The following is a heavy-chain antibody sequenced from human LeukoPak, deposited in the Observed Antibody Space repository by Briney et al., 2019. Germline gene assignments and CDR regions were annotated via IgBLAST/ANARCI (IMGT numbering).Heavy chain of an antibody. CDR2: ISYTGSS. CDR1: GGSFNNYY. V-gene: IGHV4-59*01. D-gene: IGHD6-13*01. Sequence: SETLSLTCTVSGGSFNNYYWSWIRQPPGKGREGIEYISYTGSSNYSPSFKSRVTISVDRSKNLFYLNLSSVTAADTAVYYCARGGYNSDWYEVDSWGQGTLVTVSS. CDR3: ARGGYNSDWYEVDS. J-gene: IGHJ4*02.